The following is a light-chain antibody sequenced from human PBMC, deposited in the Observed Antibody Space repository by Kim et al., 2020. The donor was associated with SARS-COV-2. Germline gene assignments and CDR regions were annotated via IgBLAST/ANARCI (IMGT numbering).Light chain of an antibody. CDR1: QSISSY. J-gene: IGKJ2*01. V-gene: IGKV1-39*01. CDR2: AAS. CDR3: QQSYSTPLYT. Sequence: DIQMTQSPSSLSASVGDRVTITCRASQSISSYLNWYQQKPGKAPKLLIYAASSLQSGVPSRFSGSGSGTDFTLTISSLQPEDFATYYYQQSYSTPLYTFGQGTKLEI.